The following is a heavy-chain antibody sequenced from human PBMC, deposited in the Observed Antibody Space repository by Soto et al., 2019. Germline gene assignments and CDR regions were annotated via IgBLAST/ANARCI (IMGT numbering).Heavy chain of an antibody. V-gene: IGHV4-34*01. J-gene: IGHJ4*02. CDR1: GGTFSGYY. CDR2: INHSGST. CDR3: ARGFAVVATIGAFYDY. D-gene: IGHD5-12*01. Sequence: SETLSLTCAFYGGTFSGYYWSWIRQPPGKGLEWIGEINHSGSTNYNPSLKSRVTISVDTSKNQFSLKLSSVTAADTAVYYCARGFAVVATIGAFYDYWGQGTLVTV.